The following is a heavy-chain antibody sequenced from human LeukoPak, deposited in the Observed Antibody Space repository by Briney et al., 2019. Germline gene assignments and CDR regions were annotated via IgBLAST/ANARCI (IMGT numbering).Heavy chain of an antibody. CDR1: GFSFSSYA. V-gene: IGHV3-23*01. CDR3: AKDFEFKWQQPSDH. D-gene: IGHD1/OR15-1a*01. Sequence: GGSLRLSCAVSGFSFSSYAMSWVRQFPGKGLEWVSGISGTGGNTYYADSVKGRFTISRDNSKNMLYLQMNTLTAEDTAIYFCAKDFEFKWQQPSDHWGQGTPVTVSS. CDR2: ISGTGGNT. J-gene: IGHJ4*02.